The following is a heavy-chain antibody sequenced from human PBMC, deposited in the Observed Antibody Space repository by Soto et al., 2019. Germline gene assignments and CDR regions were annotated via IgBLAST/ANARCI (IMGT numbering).Heavy chain of an antibody. CDR2: INPSGGST. Sequence: ASVKVSCKESGYTLTSYYMHWVRQETEQGLEWMGIINPSGGSTSYAQKFQGRVTMTRDTSTSTVYMELSSLRSEDTAVYYCARYCSGGSCYGSSGNYYYYYYMDVWGKGTTVTVSS. CDR3: ARYCSGGSCYGSSGNYYYYYYMDV. V-gene: IGHV1-46*03. J-gene: IGHJ6*03. D-gene: IGHD2-15*01. CDR1: GYTLTSYY.